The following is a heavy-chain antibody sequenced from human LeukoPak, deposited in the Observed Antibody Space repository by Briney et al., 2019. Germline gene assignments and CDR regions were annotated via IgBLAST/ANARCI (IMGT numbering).Heavy chain of an antibody. CDR1: GASVSSDDYY. CDR2: ISYSGST. V-gene: IGHV4-30-4*01. D-gene: IGHD3-22*01. Sequence: SETLSLTCSVSGASVSSDDYYWGWIRQPPGQGLEWIAYISYSGSTYYNPSLKSRITISIDMSKIQFSLKLSSVTAADTAVYYCVRYYFHSSGFSHWFVPWGQGTLVTVSS. CDR3: VRYYFHSSGFSHWFVP. J-gene: IGHJ5*02.